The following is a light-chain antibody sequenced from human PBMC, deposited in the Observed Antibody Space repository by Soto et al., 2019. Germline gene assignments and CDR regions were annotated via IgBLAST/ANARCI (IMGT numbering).Light chain of an antibody. CDR3: QQYNNWPRT. J-gene: IGKJ1*01. Sequence: ETVMTQSPATLSVSPGERATISCRASQSVSSNLAWYQQKPGQAPRLLIYGASTRATGIPARFSGSGSGTEFTLTISSLQSEDFAVYYCQQYNNWPRTFGQGTKVDIK. CDR1: QSVSSN. V-gene: IGKV3-15*01. CDR2: GAS.